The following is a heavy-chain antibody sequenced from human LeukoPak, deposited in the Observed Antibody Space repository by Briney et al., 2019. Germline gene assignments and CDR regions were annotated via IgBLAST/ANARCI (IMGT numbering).Heavy chain of an antibody. V-gene: IGHV4-4*07. CDR1: GGSISSYY. CDR3: AGGLIATDPSLSYYYYYMDV. CDR2: IYTSGST. Sequence: SETLSLTCTVSGGSISSYYWSWIRQPAGKGLEWIGRIYTSGSTNYNPSLKSRVTISVDTSKNQFSLKLSSVTAADTAVYYCAGGLIATDPSLSYYYYYMDVWGKGTTVTVSS. J-gene: IGHJ6*03. D-gene: IGHD2-21*01.